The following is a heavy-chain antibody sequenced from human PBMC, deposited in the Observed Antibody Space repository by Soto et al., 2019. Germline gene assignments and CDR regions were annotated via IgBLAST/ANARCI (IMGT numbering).Heavy chain of an antibody. Sequence: EVQLVESGGGLVQPGGSLRLSCAASGFTFSSYWMHWVRQAPGKGLVWVSRINSDGSSTSYADSVKGRFTISRDNAKNTLYLQMNSLRAEDTAVYYCARTKDSSLTTYAFDIWGQGTMVTVSS. D-gene: IGHD3-22*01. J-gene: IGHJ3*02. V-gene: IGHV3-74*01. CDR2: INSDGSST. CDR3: ARTKDSSLTTYAFDI. CDR1: GFTFSSYW.